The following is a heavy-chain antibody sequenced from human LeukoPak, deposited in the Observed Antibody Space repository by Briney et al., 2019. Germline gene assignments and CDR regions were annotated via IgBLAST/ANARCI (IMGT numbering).Heavy chain of an antibody. J-gene: IGHJ5*02. CDR3: ATRIAARPFDP. CDR1: GGSFSGYY. D-gene: IGHD6-6*01. V-gene: IGHV4-34*01. CDR2: INHSGST. Sequence: SETLSLTCAVYGGSFSGYYWSRIRQPPGKGLEWIGEINHSGSTNYNPSLKSRVTISVDTSKNQFSLKLSSVTAADTAVYYCATRIAARPFDPWGQGTLVTVSS.